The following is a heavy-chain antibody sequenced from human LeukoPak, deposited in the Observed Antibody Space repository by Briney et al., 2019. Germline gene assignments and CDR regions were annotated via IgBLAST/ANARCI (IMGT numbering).Heavy chain of an antibody. D-gene: IGHD2-15*01. V-gene: IGHV3-74*01. Sequence: QPGGSLRLSCAASGFTFSSYWMHWVRQAPGKGLVWVSRINSDGSSRSYADSVKGRFTISRDNAKNTLYLQMNSLRAEDTAVYYCARGGPKYCSGDSCYPGDYWGQGTLVTVSS. CDR3: ARGGPKYCSGDSCYPGDY. J-gene: IGHJ4*02. CDR2: INSDGSSR. CDR1: GFTFSSYW.